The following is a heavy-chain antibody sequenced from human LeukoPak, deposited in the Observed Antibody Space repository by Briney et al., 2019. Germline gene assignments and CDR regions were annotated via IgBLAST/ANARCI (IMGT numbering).Heavy chain of an antibody. CDR1: GYTLTELS. Sequence: GASVKVSCKVSGYTLTELSMHWVRQAPGKGLEWMGGFDPEDGETIYAQKFQGRVTMTEATSTDTAYMELSSLRSEDTAVYYCATDTQQLVLVYWGQGTLVTVSS. CDR2: FDPEDGET. CDR3: ATDTQQLVLVY. J-gene: IGHJ4*02. V-gene: IGHV1-24*01. D-gene: IGHD6-13*01.